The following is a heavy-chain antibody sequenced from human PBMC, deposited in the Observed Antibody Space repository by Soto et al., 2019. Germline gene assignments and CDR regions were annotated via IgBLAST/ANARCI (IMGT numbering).Heavy chain of an antibody. CDR2: VHHTGST. V-gene: IGHV4-59*02. D-gene: IGHD6-13*01. CDR3: AATPYIAAAAFN. CDR1: GASVSLYY. Sequence: QVQLQESGPGLVKPSETLSLTCSVSGASVSLYYWNWIRQPPGKGLEWVGYVHHTGSTIYNPSLKSRVTISLDTSKSQFSLRLSSVTAADTAVYYCAATPYIAAAAFNWGQGALVTVSS. J-gene: IGHJ4*02.